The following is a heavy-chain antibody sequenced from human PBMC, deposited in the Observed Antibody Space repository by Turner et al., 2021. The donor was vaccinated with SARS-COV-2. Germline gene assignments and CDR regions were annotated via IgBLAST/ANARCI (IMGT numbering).Heavy chain of an antibody. Sequence: EVQLVESGGGLVQPGGSLRLSCAASGFTFSDAGMGWIRQAPGKGLEWVGHIKTNTRGGTTAYTAPVNGRFTISRDDSKNTLYLRMNSLKSEDTAVYYCATEPLDYWGQGILVTVSS. J-gene: IGHJ4*02. CDR3: ATEPLDY. V-gene: IGHV3-15*01. CDR2: IKTNTRGGTT. CDR1: GFTFSDAG.